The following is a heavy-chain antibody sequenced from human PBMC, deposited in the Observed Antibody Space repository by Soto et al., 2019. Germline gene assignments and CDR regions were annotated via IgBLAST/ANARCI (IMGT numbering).Heavy chain of an antibody. V-gene: IGHV3-64*01. Sequence: GGSLRLSCAASGFTFSNYAMHWVRQAPGKGLEYVSAISSNGGSTYYANSVKGRFTISRDNSRNTLYLQMGSLRAEDMAVYYCARDLYTDRISVAVCWGQGTLVIVSS. J-gene: IGHJ4*02. CDR2: ISSNGGST. D-gene: IGHD6-19*01. CDR3: ARDLYTDRISVAVC. CDR1: GFTFSNYA.